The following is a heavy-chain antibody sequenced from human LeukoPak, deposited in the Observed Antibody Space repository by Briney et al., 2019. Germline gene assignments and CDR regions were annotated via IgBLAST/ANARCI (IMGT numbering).Heavy chain of an antibody. CDR1: GGTFSSYA. CDR2: IIPIFGTA. J-gene: IGHJ4*02. V-gene: IGHV1-69*13. D-gene: IGHD6-19*01. CDR3: ARSIAVAGTPLDY. Sequence: ASVKVSCKASGGTFSSYAISWVRQAPGQGLEWMGGIIPIFGTANYAQKFQGRVTITADESTSTAYMELSSLRSEDTAVYYCARSIAVAGTPLDYWGQGTLVTVSS.